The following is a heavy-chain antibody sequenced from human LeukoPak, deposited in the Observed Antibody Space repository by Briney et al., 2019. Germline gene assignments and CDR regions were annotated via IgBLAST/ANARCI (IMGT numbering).Heavy chain of an antibody. D-gene: IGHD5-24*01. J-gene: IGHJ4*02. V-gene: IGHV3-23*01. Sequence: GGSLRLSCAASGFTFSSYAMSWVRQAPGKGLEWVSAISGSGGSTYYADSVKGRFTISRDNSKNTLHLQMNSLRAEDTAVYYCAKDLGSILGGYFDYWGQGTLVTVSS. CDR3: AKDLGSILGGYFDY. CDR2: ISGSGGST. CDR1: GFTFSSYA.